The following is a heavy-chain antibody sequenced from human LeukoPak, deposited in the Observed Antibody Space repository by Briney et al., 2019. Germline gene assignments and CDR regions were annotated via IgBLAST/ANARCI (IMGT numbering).Heavy chain of an antibody. J-gene: IGHJ4*02. CDR3: ARVGDDYGDYPIDY. Sequence: GGSLRLSCAASGFTFSSYTMNWVRQAPGKGLEWVPYISSSSTNIYYADSVKGRFTISRDNAKNSLYLQMNSLRAEDTAVYYCARVGDDYGDYPIDYWGQGTLVTVSS. CDR1: GFTFSSYT. V-gene: IGHV3-48*01. CDR2: ISSSSTNI. D-gene: IGHD4-17*01.